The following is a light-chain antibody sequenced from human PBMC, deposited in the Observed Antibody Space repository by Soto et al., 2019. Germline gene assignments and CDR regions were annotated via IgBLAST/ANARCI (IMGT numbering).Light chain of an antibody. J-gene: IGKJ1*01. CDR2: GAS. CDR1: QSVSSN. V-gene: IGKV3-15*01. CDR3: QQYNNCPPMA. Sequence: EIVMTQSPATLSVSPGERATLSCRASQSVSSNLAWYQQKPGQAPRLLIYGASTRATAIPARFSGSGSGTEFTLTISSLQSEDFAVYYCQQYNNCPPMAFGQGTKVEIK.